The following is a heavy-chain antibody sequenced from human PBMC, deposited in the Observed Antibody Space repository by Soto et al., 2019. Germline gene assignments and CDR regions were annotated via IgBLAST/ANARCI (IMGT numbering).Heavy chain of an antibody. CDR3: NAGPTTYYYGMDV. Sequence: VKVSCKASGGTFSSYAISWVRQAPGQGLEWMGGIIPIFGTANYAQKFQGRVTITADESTSTAYMELSSLRSEDTAVYYCNAGPTTYYYGMDVWGQGTTVTVSS. D-gene: IGHD1-7*01. J-gene: IGHJ6*02. V-gene: IGHV1-69*13. CDR1: GGTFSSYA. CDR2: IIPIFGTA.